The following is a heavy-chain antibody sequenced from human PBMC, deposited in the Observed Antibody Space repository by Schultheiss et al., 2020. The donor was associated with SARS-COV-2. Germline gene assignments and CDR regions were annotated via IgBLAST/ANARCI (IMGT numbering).Heavy chain of an antibody. CDR3: ARLGIATAGSSDY. Sequence: ASVKVSCKASGYTFTGYYMHWVRQAPGQGLEWMGWINPNSGGTNYAQKFQGRVTMTRDTSISTAYMELSRLRSDDTAVYYCARLGIATAGSSDYWGQGTLVTVSS. CDR1: GYTFTGYY. D-gene: IGHD6-13*01. CDR2: INPNSGGT. J-gene: IGHJ4*02. V-gene: IGHV1-2*02.